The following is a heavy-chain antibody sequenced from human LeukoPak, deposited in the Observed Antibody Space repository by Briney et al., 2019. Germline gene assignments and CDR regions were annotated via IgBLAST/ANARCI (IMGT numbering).Heavy chain of an antibody. CDR3: ARRWSFDH. Sequence: GGTLRLSCAASGFTFSSYGMSWVRQAPGKGLEWVAVISYDESDKYYADSVKGRFTISRDNSKNTLYLQMNSLRVEDTAVYYCARRWSFDHWGQGTLVTVSS. CDR1: GFTFSSYG. CDR2: ISYDESDK. D-gene: IGHD6-13*01. V-gene: IGHV3-30*03. J-gene: IGHJ4*02.